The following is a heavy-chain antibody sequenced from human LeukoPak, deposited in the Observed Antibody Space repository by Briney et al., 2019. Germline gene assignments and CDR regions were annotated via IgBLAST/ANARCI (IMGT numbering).Heavy chain of an antibody. D-gene: IGHD6-13*01. CDR3: IRAAAGLMDV. J-gene: IGHJ6*02. CDR1: GFTFTNAW. CDR2: IKSKTDGGTT. Sequence: GGFLRLSCATSGFTFTNAWMSWVRQAPGKGLEWVGRIKSKTDGGTTDYAAPVKGRFTISRDDSKNTLYLQMNSLKTEDTAVYYCIRAAAGLMDVWGQGTTVTVSS. V-gene: IGHV3-15*01.